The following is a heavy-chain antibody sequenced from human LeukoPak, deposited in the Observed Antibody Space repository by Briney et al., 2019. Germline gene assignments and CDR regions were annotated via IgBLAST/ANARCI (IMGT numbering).Heavy chain of an antibody. J-gene: IGHJ5*02. CDR2: ISAYNGNT. CDR1: GYTFTSYG. CDR3: ARDLALTIFGVANWFDP. Sequence: ASAKVSCKASGYTFTSYGISWVRQAPQQGVERMGRISAYNGNTNYAQKLQGRVTMTTDTSTSTAYMELRSLRSDDTAVYYCARDLALTIFGVANWFDPWGQGTLVTV. V-gene: IGHV1-18*01. D-gene: IGHD3-3*01.